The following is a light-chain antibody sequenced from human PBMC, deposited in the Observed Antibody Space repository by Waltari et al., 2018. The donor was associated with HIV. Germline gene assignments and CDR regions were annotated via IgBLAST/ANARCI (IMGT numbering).Light chain of an antibody. V-gene: IGKV3-15*01. CDR2: SSS. CDR3: QQYNNWPLLT. J-gene: IGKJ4*01. Sequence: EIVMTQSPATLSVSSGERATLSCRASQSVSSNLAWYQQKPGLAPRLLIYSSSTRATGIPARFSGTGSGTEFTLTISSLQSEDFAVYYCQQYNNWPLLTFGGGTKVEIK. CDR1: QSVSSN.